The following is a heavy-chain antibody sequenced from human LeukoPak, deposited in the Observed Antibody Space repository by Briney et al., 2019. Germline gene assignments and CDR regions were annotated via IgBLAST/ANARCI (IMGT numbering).Heavy chain of an antibody. D-gene: IGHD1-14*01. CDR1: GGSISHYY. CDR2: IYYTGTT. Sequence: PSETLSLTCTVSGGSISHYYWSWIRQPPGKSLEWIGYIYYTGTTKYNPSLKSRATISLDTSKNQFSLKLTSVTAADTSLFIRKTAYDIDVWGQGTTVTVSS. V-gene: IGHV4-59*01. J-gene: IGHJ6*02. CDR3: KTAYDIDV.